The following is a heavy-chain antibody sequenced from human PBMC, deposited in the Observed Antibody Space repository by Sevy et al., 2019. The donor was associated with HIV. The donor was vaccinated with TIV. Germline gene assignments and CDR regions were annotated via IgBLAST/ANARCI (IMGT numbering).Heavy chain of an antibody. Sequence: GGSLRLSCAVSGFTFNNAWMNWVRQAPGTGLQWVGLIKSKIDGETTDYAAPVKGRFTNSRDDSTNTLFLQMNSLKIEDTAMYYCATAPGYYDSAPFDYWGPGTLVTVSS. D-gene: IGHD3-22*01. CDR3: ATAPGYYDSAPFDY. J-gene: IGHJ4*02. V-gene: IGHV3-15*01. CDR1: GFTFNNAW. CDR2: IKSKIDGETT.